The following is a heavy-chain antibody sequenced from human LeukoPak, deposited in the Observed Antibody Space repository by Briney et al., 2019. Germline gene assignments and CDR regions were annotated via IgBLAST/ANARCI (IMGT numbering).Heavy chain of an antibody. J-gene: IGHJ5*02. V-gene: IGHV3-66*01. CDR2: IYSGGST. CDR1: GFTFSNYG. Sequence: GGSLRLSCAASGFTFSNYGMSWVRQAPGKGLEWVSVIYSGGSTYYADSVKGRFTISRDNSKNTLYLQMNSLRAEDTAVYYCARDRLGWPWTWGQGTLVTVSS. CDR3: ARDRLGWPWT. D-gene: IGHD1-1*01.